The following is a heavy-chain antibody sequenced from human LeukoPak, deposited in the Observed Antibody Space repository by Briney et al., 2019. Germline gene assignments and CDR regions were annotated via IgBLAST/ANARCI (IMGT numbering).Heavy chain of an antibody. CDR1: GGXFNGYH. Sequence: SETLSLTCAVYGGXFNGYHCSWIRQPPGKGLEWIGEINHSGSTNYNPSLKSRVTISVDTSKNQFSLKLSSVTAADTAVYYCVRELPPVVQYYFDHWGPGTLVTVSS. CDR3: VRELPPVVQYYFDH. V-gene: IGHV4-34*01. CDR2: INHSGST. D-gene: IGHD1-7*01. J-gene: IGHJ4*02.